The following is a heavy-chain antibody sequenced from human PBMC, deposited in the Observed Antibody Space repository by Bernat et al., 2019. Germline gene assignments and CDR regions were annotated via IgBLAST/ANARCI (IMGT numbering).Heavy chain of an antibody. Sequence: EVQLVESGGGLVQPGRSLRLSCTASGFTFGDYAMSLVRQAPGKGLEWVGFIRSKAYGGKTEYAASVKGRFTISRDDSKSIAYLQMNSLKTEDTAVYYCTRETKGSSGWLYIAAFDIWGQGTMVTVSS. J-gene: IGHJ3*02. CDR3: TRETKGSSGWLYIAAFDI. V-gene: IGHV3-49*04. CDR1: GFTFGDYA. D-gene: IGHD6-19*01. CDR2: IRSKAYGGKT.